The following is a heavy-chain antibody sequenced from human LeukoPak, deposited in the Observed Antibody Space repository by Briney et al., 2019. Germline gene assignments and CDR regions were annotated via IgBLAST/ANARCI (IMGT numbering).Heavy chain of an antibody. V-gene: IGHV3-30*02. CDR2: IRYDGSSK. J-gene: IGHJ4*02. CDR1: GFTFTDYG. D-gene: IGHD4-23*01. Sequence: GGSLRLSCAASGFTFTDYGMHWARQTPGKGLEWVAFIRYDGSSKYYGDSVKGRFTISRDNSKNTLYLQMNSLRAEDTAVYYCAKESTVESYYFDYWGQGTLVTVSS. CDR3: AKESTVESYYFDY.